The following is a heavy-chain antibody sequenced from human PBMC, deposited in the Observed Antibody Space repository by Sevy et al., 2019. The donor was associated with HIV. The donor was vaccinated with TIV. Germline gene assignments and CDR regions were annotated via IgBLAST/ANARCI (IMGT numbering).Heavy chain of an antibody. CDR1: GFTFSSYA. Sequence: GGSLRLSCAASGFTFSSYAMHWVRQAPGKGLEWVAVISYDGSNKYYADSVKGRFTIPRDNSKNTLYLQMNSLRAEDTAVYYCVRGQDYFGSDSSNLDSWGQGTLVTVSS. V-gene: IGHV3-30-3*01. CDR2: ISYDGSNK. D-gene: IGHD3-10*01. CDR3: VRGQDYFGSDSSNLDS. J-gene: IGHJ4*02.